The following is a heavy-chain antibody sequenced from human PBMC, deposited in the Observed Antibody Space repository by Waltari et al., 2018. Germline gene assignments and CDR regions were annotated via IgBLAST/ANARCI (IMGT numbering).Heavy chain of an antibody. Sequence: EVQVVESGGGLVQPGRSLRLSCEGSGFTFDDCAMHWVRQVPGKGLEWGSGINWNSDEVAYADFVKGRFTISRDNAKHSMSLQMNSLRGDDTALYYCVKDMGSSSSRGYSFGRGLDVWGQGTKVTVS. CDR3: VKDMGSSSSRGYSFGRGLDV. CDR2: INWNSDEV. J-gene: IGHJ6*02. V-gene: IGHV3-9*01. D-gene: IGHD1-26*01. CDR1: GFTFDDCA.